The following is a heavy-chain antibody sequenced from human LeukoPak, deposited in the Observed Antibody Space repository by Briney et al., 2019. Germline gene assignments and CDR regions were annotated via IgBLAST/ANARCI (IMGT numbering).Heavy chain of an antibody. CDR1: GFXFSSYE. J-gene: IGHJ3*02. CDR3: ARHGAPDAFDI. D-gene: IGHD4-17*01. Sequence: GGSLRLSCAGSGFXFSSYEINWVRQGPGKGLEWVSDMRSSGSTRHYADSVKGRFTISRDNAKHSLYLQMNSLRAEDSAVYYCARHGAPDAFDIWGQGTMVTVSS. V-gene: IGHV3-48*03. CDR2: MRSSGSTR.